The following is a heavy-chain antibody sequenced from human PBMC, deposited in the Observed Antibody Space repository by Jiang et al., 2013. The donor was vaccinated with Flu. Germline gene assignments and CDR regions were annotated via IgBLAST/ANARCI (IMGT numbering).Heavy chain of an antibody. CDR2: INPNSGGT. D-gene: IGHD3-10*01. CDR1: GYTFTGYH. CDR3: ASGDYGSGTPDVYY. J-gene: IGHJ4*02. V-gene: IGHV1-2*02. Sequence: SCKASGYTFTGYHMHWVRQAPGQGLEWMGWINPNSGGTNYAQKFQGRVTMTRDTSISTAYMELSRLSSDDTAVFYCASGDYGSGTPDVYYWGQGTLVTVSS.